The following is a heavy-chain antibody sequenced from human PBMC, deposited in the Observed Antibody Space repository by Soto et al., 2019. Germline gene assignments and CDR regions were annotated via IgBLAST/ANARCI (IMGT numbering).Heavy chain of an antibody. D-gene: IGHD2-15*01. V-gene: IGHV5-51*01. CDR3: ARKGKNSRGQYWLDP. Sequence: PGESLKISCKGSGFTFTSYWIAWVRQMPGKGLEWMGNIFPDDSDTRYSPSFQGQVTISADKSISTAYLQWSSLKASDTAMYYCARKGKNSRGQYWLDPWGQGTLVTVSS. CDR1: GFTFTSYW. CDR2: IFPDDSDT. J-gene: IGHJ5*02.